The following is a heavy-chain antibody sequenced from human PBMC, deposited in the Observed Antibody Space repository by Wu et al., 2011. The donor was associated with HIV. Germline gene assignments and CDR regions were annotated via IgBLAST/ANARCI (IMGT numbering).Heavy chain of an antibody. CDR1: GGTFSSYA. CDR3: AMGPQPTSSWYLNAFDY. J-gene: IGHJ4*02. CDR2: LIPIFATT. Sequence: QVQLVQAGGEVKKPGSSVKVSCKASGGTFSSYAISWVRQAPGQGLEWMGGLIPIFATTNYAQKFQGRVTITTDESTSTAYMELSSLRSEDTAVYYCAMGPQPTSSWYLNAFDYWGQGTLVTVSS. V-gene: IGHV1-69*05. D-gene: IGHD6-13*01.